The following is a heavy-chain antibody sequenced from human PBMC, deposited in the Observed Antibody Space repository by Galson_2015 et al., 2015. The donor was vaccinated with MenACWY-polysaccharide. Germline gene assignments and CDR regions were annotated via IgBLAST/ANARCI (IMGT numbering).Heavy chain of an antibody. D-gene: IGHD4-23*01. V-gene: IGHV3-74*01. CDR1: GFSFSSYH. CDR3: LRVGDNGRNPA. Sequence: SLRLSCAASGFSFSSYHMHWVRQAPGKGLVWVSRIKSDGSSTTYADSVKGRFTISRDNAKNTLYLHMNSLRVEDTAVYYCLRVGDNGRNPAWVQGTLVTVSS. J-gene: IGHJ5*02. CDR2: IKSDGSST.